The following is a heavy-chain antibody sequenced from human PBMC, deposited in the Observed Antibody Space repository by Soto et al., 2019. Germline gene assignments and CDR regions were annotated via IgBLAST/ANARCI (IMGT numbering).Heavy chain of an antibody. V-gene: IGHV4-59*08. CDR2: IYYRGNT. CDR1: GGSISSYY. J-gene: IGHJ4*02. CDR3: ARHPGYYDILTGYSTYYFDY. Sequence: PSETLSLTCTVSGGSISSYYWSWIRQPPGKGXEWIGYIYYRGNTNYNPSLKSRVTISLDTSKNQFSLKLSSVTAADTAVYYCARHPGYYDILTGYSTYYFDYWGQGILVTVS. D-gene: IGHD3-9*01.